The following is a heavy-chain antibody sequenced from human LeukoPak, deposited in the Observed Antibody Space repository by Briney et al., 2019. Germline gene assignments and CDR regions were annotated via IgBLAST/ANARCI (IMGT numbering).Heavy chain of an antibody. J-gene: IGHJ4*02. CDR2: ISSSSSYI. CDR3: ARTMVTFDY. V-gene: IGHV3-21*01. D-gene: IGHD5-18*01. Sequence: PGGSLRLSCAASGFTFSNSWMAWVRQAPGKGLEWVSSISSSSSYIYYADSVKGRFTISRDNAKNSLYLQMNSLRAEDTAVYYCARTMVTFDYWGQGTLVTVSS. CDR1: GFTFSNSW.